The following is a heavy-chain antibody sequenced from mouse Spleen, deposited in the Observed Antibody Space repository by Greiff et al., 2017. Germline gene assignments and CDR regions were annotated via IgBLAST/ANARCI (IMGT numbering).Heavy chain of an antibody. Sequence: EVKLVESGGGLVKLGGSLKLSCAASGFTFSSYAMSWVRQTPEKRLEWVATISSGGGNTYYPDSVKGRFTISRDNAKNTLYLQMSSLKSEDTAMYYCARQGITTARFAYWGQGTLVTVSA. J-gene: IGHJ3*01. D-gene: IGHD1-2*01. V-gene: IGHV5-9*04. CDR3: ARQGITTARFAY. CDR1: GFTFSSYA. CDR2: ISSGGGNT.